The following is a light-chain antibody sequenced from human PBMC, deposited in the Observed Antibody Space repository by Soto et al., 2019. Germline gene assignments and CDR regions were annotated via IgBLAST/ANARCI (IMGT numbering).Light chain of an antibody. Sequence: EIVMTQSPATLSVFPGERATLSCRASQSIANNLAWYQHKAGQAPRLLVYGASTRATGIPARFSGDGSGTEFTLTITTLQSEDFAVYYCQQCNNWPSCTLGQGTKLEIK. CDR1: QSIANN. CDR2: GAS. J-gene: IGKJ2*02. V-gene: IGKV3-15*01. CDR3: QQCNNWPSCT.